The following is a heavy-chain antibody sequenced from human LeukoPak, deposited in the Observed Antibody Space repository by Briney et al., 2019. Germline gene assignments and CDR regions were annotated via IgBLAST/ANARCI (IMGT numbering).Heavy chain of an antibody. D-gene: IGHD2-8*01. CDR1: GVTFSSCG. V-gene: IGHV3-23*01. Sequence: LSGESLRLSCTASGVTFSSCGMAWARQVPGKGLEWVSSISGSSENEHYAVSARGRFRISRDNSKNIFYLEMNSLRPEDTAVYYCAKDLQYEGVWGQGALVTVSS. CDR3: AKDLQYEGV. CDR2: ISGSSENE. J-gene: IGHJ4*02.